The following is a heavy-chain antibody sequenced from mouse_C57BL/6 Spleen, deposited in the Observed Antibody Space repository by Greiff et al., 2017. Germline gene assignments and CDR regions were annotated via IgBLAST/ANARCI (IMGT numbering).Heavy chain of an antibody. V-gene: IGHV1-15*01. CDR3: TRSTGTTWFAY. CDR2: IDPATGGT. J-gene: IGHJ3*01. D-gene: IGHD4-1*02. CDR1: GYTFTDYE. Sequence: QVQLQQSGAELVRPGASVTLSCKASGYTFTDYEMHWVKQTPVHGLEWIGAIDPATGGTAYNQKFKGKAILTADKSSSTAYMELRSLTSEDSAVYYCTRSTGTTWFAYWGQGTLVTVSA.